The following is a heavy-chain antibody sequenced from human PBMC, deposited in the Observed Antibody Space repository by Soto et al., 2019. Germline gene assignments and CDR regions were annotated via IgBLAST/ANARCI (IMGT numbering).Heavy chain of an antibody. V-gene: IGHV3-23*01. Sequence: GESLKISCAASGFTFSSYAMSWVRQAPGKGLEWVSAISGSGGSTYYADSVKGRFTISRDNSKNTLYLQMNSLRAEDTAVYYCATDPNLGLEWFDPWGQGTLVTVSS. J-gene: IGHJ5*02. D-gene: IGHD3-16*01. CDR1: GFTFSSYA. CDR3: ATDPNLGLEWFDP. CDR2: ISGSGGST.